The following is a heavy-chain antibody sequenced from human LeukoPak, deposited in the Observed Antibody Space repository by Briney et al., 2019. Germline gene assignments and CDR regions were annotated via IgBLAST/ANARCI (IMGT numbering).Heavy chain of an antibody. CDR1: GGSISSSSYY. V-gene: IGHV4-39*07. J-gene: IGHJ5*02. CDR3: AREGWNGDRPFDWFDP. Sequence: KPSETLSLTCTVSGGSISSSSYYWGWIRQPPGKGLVWIGSIYYSGSTYYNPSLKSRVTISVDTSKNQFSLKLSAVTAADTAVYYCAREGWNGDRPFDWFDPWGQGTLVTVSS. CDR2: IYYSGST. D-gene: IGHD1-1*01.